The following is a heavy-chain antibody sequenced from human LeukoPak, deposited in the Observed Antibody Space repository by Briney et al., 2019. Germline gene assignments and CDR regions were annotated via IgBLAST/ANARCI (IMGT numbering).Heavy chain of an antibody. V-gene: IGHV4-38-2*02. J-gene: IGHJ3*02. CDR3: ARDYYDSSGYYDDAFDI. CDR2: IYYSGST. CDR1: GYSISSGYY. Sequence: SETLSLTCTVSGYSISSGYYWGWIRQPPGKGLEWIGSIYYSGSTYYNPSLKSRVTISVDTSKNQFSLKLSSVTAADTAVYYCARDYYDSSGYYDDAFDIWGQGTMVTVSS. D-gene: IGHD3-22*01.